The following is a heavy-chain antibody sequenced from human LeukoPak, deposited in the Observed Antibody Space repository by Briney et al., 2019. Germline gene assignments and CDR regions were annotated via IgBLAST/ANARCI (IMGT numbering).Heavy chain of an antibody. D-gene: IGHD3-10*01. Sequence: GGSLRLSCAASGFTFTNYAMTWVRQAPGKGLEWISTISGSDDSTYYADSVKGRFTISRDNSKNTLYLQMNSLRAEDTAVYYCAKGFVNYYGSGSYYDYWGQGTLVTVSS. CDR1: GFTFTNYA. J-gene: IGHJ4*02. CDR3: AKGFVNYYGSGSYYDY. CDR2: ISGSDDST. V-gene: IGHV3-23*01.